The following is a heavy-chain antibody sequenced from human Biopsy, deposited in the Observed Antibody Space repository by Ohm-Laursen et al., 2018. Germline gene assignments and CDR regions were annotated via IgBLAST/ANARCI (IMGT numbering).Heavy chain of an antibody. Sequence: VKISCKASGDTFTTSAISWVRQVPGQGLDWMGRIIPILGTVDYGQTFQGRVTIRADTSTTFLELTSLRYDDPAVYYCASGDIGGIGLDVWGLGTTVTVSS. V-gene: IGHV1-69*10. CDR3: ASGDIGGIGLDV. CDR1: GDTFTTSA. CDR2: IIPILGTV. D-gene: IGHD3-10*01. J-gene: IGHJ6*02.